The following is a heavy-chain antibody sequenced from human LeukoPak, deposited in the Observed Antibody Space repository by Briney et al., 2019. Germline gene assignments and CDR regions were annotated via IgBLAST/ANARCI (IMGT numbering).Heavy chain of an antibody. CDR1: GGSIGNYY. J-gene: IGHJ4*02. V-gene: IGHV4-59*01. D-gene: IGHD5-24*01. Sequence: SETLSLTSPVSGGSIGNYYYWTWIRQPPGKGLEWIGYVYYTGSTNFNPSLKSRVTMSLDTSRNQFSLKLTSLTAADTAVYYCARGAMATTPFFDYWGQGTLVTVSS. CDR2: VYYTGST. CDR3: ARGAMATTPFFDY.